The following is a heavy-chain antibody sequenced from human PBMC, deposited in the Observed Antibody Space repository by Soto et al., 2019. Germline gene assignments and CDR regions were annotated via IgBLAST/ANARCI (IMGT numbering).Heavy chain of an antibody. CDR1: GFTFSSYG. Sequence: QVQLVESGGGVVQPGRSLRLSCAASGFTFSSYGMHWVRRAPGKGLEWVAVISYDGSNKYYADSVKGRFTISRDNSKNTLYLQMNSLRAEDTAVYYCATHAVAGTLYYFDYWGQGTLVTVSS. D-gene: IGHD6-19*01. CDR2: ISYDGSNK. V-gene: IGHV3-30*03. CDR3: ATHAVAGTLYYFDY. J-gene: IGHJ4*02.